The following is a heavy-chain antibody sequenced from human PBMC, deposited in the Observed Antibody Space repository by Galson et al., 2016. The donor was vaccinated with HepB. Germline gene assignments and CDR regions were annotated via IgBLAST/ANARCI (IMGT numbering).Heavy chain of an antibody. J-gene: IGHJ4*02. CDR1: GFTFHTYG. CDR2: IWYDGSNK. Sequence: SLRLSCAASGFTFHTYGMHWVRQAPGKGMEWLAVIWYDGSNKYYADSVKGRFTISRDNSKYTLYLQMNSLRVEDTAVYYCARIMHYYGSVSRTEFELWGQGTQVSVSS. V-gene: IGHV3-33*01. D-gene: IGHD3-10*01. CDR3: ARIMHYYGSVSRTEFEL.